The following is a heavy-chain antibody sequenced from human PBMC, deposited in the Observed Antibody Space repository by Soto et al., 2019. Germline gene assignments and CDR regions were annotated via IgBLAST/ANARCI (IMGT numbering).Heavy chain of an antibody. Sequence: GASVKVSCKASGYTFTSYTMHWVRQAPGQRLEWMGWINAANGKTKYSQKFQGRVSITRDTSASTAYMELSSLRSEDTAIYYCARGGAVSSGWYDGHWGLGTLVTVSS. D-gene: IGHD6-19*01. CDR1: GYTFTSYT. CDR3: ARGGAVSSGWYDGH. J-gene: IGHJ4*02. V-gene: IGHV1-3*01. CDR2: INAANGKT.